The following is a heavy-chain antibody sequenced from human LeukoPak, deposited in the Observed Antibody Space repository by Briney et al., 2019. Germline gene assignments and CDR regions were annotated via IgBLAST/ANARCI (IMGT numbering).Heavy chain of an antibody. Sequence: SQTLSLTCAISGDSVSSNSAAWNWSRQSPSRGLEWLGRTYYRSKWSTDYAESMKGRININPDTSKNRFSLQLNSVTPEDTAIYYCARLYCTSSACYALDYWGQGTLVTVSS. V-gene: IGHV6-1*01. J-gene: IGHJ4*02. CDR3: ARLYCTSSACYALDY. D-gene: IGHD2-8*01. CDR2: TYYRSKWST. CDR1: GDSVSSNSAA.